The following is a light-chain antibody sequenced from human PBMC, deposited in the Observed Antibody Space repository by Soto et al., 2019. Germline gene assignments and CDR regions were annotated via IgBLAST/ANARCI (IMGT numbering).Light chain of an antibody. Sequence: DIVMTQAPDSLAVSLDERATINCKSSQSVLYSSNNKNYLAWYQQKPGQPPNLLIYWASTRESVIPDRFSGSGSGAAFTLTISSLQAEDVAVYYCQDYYSSPFFGTETKVDIK. CDR2: WAS. CDR1: QSVLYSSNNKNY. CDR3: QDYYSSPF. J-gene: IGKJ3*01. V-gene: IGKV4-1*01.